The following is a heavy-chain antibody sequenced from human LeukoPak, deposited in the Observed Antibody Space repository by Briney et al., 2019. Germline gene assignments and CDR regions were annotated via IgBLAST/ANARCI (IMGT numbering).Heavy chain of an antibody. Sequence: ASVKVSCKASGYTFTSYDINWVRQATGPGLQWMGWMNPNSGNTGYAQKFQGRVTMTRNTSISTAYMELSSLRSEDTAVYYCARDSLNNYYYYYYMDVWGKGTTVTVSS. CDR1: GYTFTSYD. V-gene: IGHV1-8*01. D-gene: IGHD5-18*01. J-gene: IGHJ6*03. CDR2: MNPNSGNT. CDR3: ARDSLNNYYYYYYMDV.